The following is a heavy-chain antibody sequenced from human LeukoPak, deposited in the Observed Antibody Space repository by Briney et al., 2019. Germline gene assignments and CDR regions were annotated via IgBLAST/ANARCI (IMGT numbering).Heavy chain of an antibody. V-gene: IGHV3-11*06. CDR2: ISSSSSYT. Sequence: GGSLRLSCAASGFTFSDYYMSWIRQAPGKGLEWVSYISSSSSYTNYADSVKGRFTISRDNAKNSLYLQMNSLRAEDTAVYYRARGGGYDKYYFDYWGQGTLVTVSS. CDR3: ARGGGYDKYYFDY. CDR1: GFTFSDYY. D-gene: IGHD5-12*01. J-gene: IGHJ4*02.